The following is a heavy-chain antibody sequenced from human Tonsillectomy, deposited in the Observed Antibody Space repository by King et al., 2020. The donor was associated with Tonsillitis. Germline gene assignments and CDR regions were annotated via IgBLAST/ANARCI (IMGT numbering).Heavy chain of an antibody. CDR1: GGSFSGYY. CDR3: ARGGGYDYNFYYYGMDV. J-gene: IGHJ6*02. CDR2: INHGGST. Sequence: VQLQQWGAGLLKPSETLSLTCAVYGGSFSGYYWSWIRQPPGKGLEWIGEINHGGSTDYNPSLKSQVTISVDTSKNQFSLRLSSVTAADTAVYYCARGGGYDYNFYYYGMDVWGQGTTVTVSS. D-gene: IGHD5-12*01. V-gene: IGHV4-34*01.